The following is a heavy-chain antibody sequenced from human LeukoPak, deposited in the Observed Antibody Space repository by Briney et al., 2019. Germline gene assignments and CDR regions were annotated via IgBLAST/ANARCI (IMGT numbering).Heavy chain of an antibody. V-gene: IGHV4-4*07. CDR3: ARRLVFAAGTWFDP. CDR2: IYTSGST. D-gene: IGHD6-13*01. CDR1: GGSISSYY. J-gene: IGHJ5*02. Sequence: SETLSLTCTVSGGSISSYYWSWIRQPAGKGLEWIGRIYTSGSTNYNPSLKSRVTMSVDTSKNQFSLKLSSVTAADTAVYYCARRLVFAAGTWFDPWGQGTLVTVSS.